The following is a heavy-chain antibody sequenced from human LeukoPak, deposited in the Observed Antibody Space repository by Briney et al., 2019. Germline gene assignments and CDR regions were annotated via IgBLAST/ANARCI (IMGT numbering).Heavy chain of an antibody. J-gene: IGHJ6*03. CDR3: ARDPGTPSRLNPEDYYYMDV. CDR1: GFTVSSNH. CDR2: ISSSSSYI. D-gene: IGHD6-13*01. V-gene: IGHV3-21*01. Sequence: GGSLRLSCAASGFTVSSNHMSWVRQAPGKGLEWVSSISSSSSYIYYADSVKGRFTISRDNAKNSLYLQMNSLRAEDTAVYYCARDPGTPSRLNPEDYYYMDVWGKGTTVTVSS.